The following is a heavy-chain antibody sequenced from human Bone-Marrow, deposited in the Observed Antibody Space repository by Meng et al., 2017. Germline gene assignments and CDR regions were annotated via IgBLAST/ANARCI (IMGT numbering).Heavy chain of an antibody. CDR1: GGSISSGGYY. V-gene: IGHV4-31*03. Sequence: QVQLKESGSGLVKPSQTLSLTCTVSGGSISSGGYYWSWIRQHPGKGLEWIGYIYYSGSTYYNPSLKSRVTISVDTSKNQFSLKLSSVTAADTAVYYCARGYGSGSSSDWFDPWGQGTLVTVSS. CDR3: ARGYGSGSSSDWFDP. CDR2: IYYSGST. J-gene: IGHJ5*02. D-gene: IGHD3-10*01.